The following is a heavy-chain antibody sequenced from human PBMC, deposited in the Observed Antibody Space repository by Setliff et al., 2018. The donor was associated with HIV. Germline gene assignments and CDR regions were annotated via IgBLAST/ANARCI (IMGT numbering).Heavy chain of an antibody. J-gene: IGHJ4*02. Sequence: ASETLSLTCAVSGDSISGGYYWAWIRQAPGKGLEWVGSVSHRGTTYYKSSLKSRVTMSIDTSKNQFSLKVRSVSAADTAVYYCARDPPGYGDSNDYWGQGMLVTVSS. V-gene: IGHV4-38-2*02. CDR1: GDSISGGYY. CDR2: VSHRGTT. D-gene: IGHD4-17*01. CDR3: ARDPPGYGDSNDY.